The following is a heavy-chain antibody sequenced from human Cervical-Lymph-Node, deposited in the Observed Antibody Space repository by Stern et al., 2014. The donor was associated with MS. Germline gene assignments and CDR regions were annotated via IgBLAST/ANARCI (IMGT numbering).Heavy chain of an antibody. CDR2: VFAGVNT. CDR1: GDSVSSGKYY. J-gene: IGHJ4*02. Sequence: QVQLQESGPGLVKPSQTLSLTCTVSGDSVSSGKYYWSWIRQPAGKGLEWIGRVFAGVNTNFHPSLKSRVTVSIDTSIHRFPQTLPSVTAADTAVYYCARGVQVTSCSSASCYRPHYYDSWGQGILVTVSS. D-gene: IGHD2-2*01. V-gene: IGHV4-61*02. CDR3: ARGVQVTSCSSASCYRPHYYDS.